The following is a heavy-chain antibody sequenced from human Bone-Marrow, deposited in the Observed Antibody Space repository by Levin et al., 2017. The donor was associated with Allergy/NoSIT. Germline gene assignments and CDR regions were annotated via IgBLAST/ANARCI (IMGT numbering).Heavy chain of an antibody. Sequence: SQTLSLTCTVSGGSISSSSYYWGWIRQPPGKGLEWIGSIYYSGSTYYNPSLKSRVTISVDTSKNQFSLKLSSVTAADTAVYYCARTPLSAGTALNWFDPWGQGTLVTVSS. J-gene: IGHJ5*02. CDR3: ARTPLSAGTALNWFDP. CDR1: GGSISSSSYY. CDR2: IYYSGST. D-gene: IGHD6-19*01. V-gene: IGHV4-39*01.